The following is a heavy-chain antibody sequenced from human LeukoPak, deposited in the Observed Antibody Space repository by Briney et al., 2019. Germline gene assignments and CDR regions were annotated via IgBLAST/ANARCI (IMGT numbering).Heavy chain of an antibody. Sequence: PGRSLRLSCAASGFTFSSYAMHWVRQAPGKGLEWVAVISYDGSNKYYSDSVKGRFTISRDNAKNSLYLQMSSLRVEDTAVYYCTRDPRHFDSCGQGTLVPVSS. J-gene: IGHJ5*01. CDR1: GFTFSSYA. CDR2: ISYDGSNK. D-gene: IGHD6-6*01. V-gene: IGHV3-30*04. CDR3: TRDPRHFDS.